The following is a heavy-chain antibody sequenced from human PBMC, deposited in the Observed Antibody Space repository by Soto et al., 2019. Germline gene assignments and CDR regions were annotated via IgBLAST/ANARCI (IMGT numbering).Heavy chain of an antibody. CDR2: VNPTDCHV. D-gene: IGHD3-16*01. V-gene: IGHV5-51*07. CDR1: GYRFTDQW. Sequence: GESLQIPCQGPGYRFTDQWINWVHQRPAKGRAWMEGVNPTDCHVRYSPFFQGEVTISADKSVSTAYLQLSRLKASDTATYYCARQGGDMVDPDYMGFNYYDMDVLGLGTTVTVSS. CDR3: ARQGGDMVDPDYMGFNYYDMDV. J-gene: IGHJ6*02.